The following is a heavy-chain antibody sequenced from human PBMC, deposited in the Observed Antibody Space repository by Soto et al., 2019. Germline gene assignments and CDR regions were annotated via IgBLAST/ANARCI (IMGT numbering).Heavy chain of an antibody. V-gene: IGHV3-30*04. J-gene: IGHJ3*02. CDR1: GFTFSSYA. CDR2: ISYDGSNK. CDR3: ARELKEGPSAAAGKDAFDS. D-gene: IGHD6-13*01. Sequence: GESLKISCAASGFTFSSYAMHWVRQAPGKGLEWVAVISYDGSNKYYADSVKGRFTISRDNSKNTLYLQMNSLGAEDTAVYYCARELKEGPSAAAGKDAFDSWGQGTMVTV.